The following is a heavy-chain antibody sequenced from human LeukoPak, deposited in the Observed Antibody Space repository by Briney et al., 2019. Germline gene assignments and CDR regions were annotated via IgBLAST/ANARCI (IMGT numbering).Heavy chain of an antibody. CDR1: GFNFNIYS. D-gene: IGHD6-19*01. CDR3: AKVGSGWTLGFDP. J-gene: IGHJ5*02. Sequence: GGSLRLSCAASGFNFNIYSMNWVRQAPGKGLEWVAVIWYDGSNKYYADSVKGRFTISRDNSKNTLYLQMNSLRAEDTAVYYCAKVGSGWTLGFDPWGQGTLVTVSS. CDR2: IWYDGSNK. V-gene: IGHV3-33*06.